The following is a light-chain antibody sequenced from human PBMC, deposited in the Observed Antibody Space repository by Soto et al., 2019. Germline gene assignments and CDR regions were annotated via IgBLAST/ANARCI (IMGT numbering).Light chain of an antibody. Sequence: EIVMTQSPVTLSVSPGEGATLSCRASQNIRTKLAWYQQKPGQAPRLLIYGVSTRATGIPARFSGSGSGTEFTLTISSLQSEDSAVYYCQQYKNWLALTFGGGTKVDIK. J-gene: IGKJ4*01. CDR3: QQYKNWLALT. CDR2: GVS. V-gene: IGKV3-15*01. CDR1: QNIRTK.